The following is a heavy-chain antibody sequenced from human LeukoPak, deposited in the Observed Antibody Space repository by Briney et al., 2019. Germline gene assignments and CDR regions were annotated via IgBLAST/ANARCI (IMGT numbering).Heavy chain of an antibody. CDR2: INTNTGNP. V-gene: IGHV7-4-1*02. CDR1: GYTFTSYG. CDR3: ARVTQDCSRTSCYPVIDY. Sequence: ASVKVSCKASGYTFTSYGISWVRQAPGQGLEWMGWINTNTGNPTYAQGFTGRFVFSLDTSVSTAYLQISSLKAEDTAVYYCARVTQDCSRTSCYPVIDYWGQGTLVTVSS. D-gene: IGHD2-2*01. J-gene: IGHJ4*02.